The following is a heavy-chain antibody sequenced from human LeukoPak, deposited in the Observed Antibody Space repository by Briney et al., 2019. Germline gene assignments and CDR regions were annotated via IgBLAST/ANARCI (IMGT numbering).Heavy chain of an antibody. CDR1: GGSFSGYY. CDR2: IYYSGST. Sequence: KPSETLSLTCAVYGGSFSGYYWSWIRQPPGKGLEWIGYIYYSGSTNYNPSLKSRVSISVDTSKNQFSLKLSSVTAADTAVYYCARVIGGSSSSWFDSWGQGTLVTVSS. D-gene: IGHD6-6*01. V-gene: IGHV4-59*01. CDR3: ARVIGGSSSSWFDS. J-gene: IGHJ5*01.